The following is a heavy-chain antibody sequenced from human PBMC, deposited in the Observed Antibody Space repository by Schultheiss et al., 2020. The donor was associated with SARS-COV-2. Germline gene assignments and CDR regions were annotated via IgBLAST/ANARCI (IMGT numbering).Heavy chain of an antibody. CDR2: ISYDGSNK. D-gene: IGHD6-19*01. J-gene: IGHJ3*02. Sequence: GESLKISCAASGFTFSSYAMHWVRQAPGKGLEWVAVISYDGSNKYYADSVKGRFTISRDNSKNTLYLQMNSLRAEDTAVYYCARTEWLALGAFDIWGQGTMVTVSS. CDR1: GFTFSSYA. CDR3: ARTEWLALGAFDI. V-gene: IGHV3-30-3*01.